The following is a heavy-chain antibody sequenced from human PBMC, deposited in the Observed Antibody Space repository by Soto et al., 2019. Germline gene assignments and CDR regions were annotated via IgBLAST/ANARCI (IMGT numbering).Heavy chain of an antibody. J-gene: IGHJ3*02. CDR2: MWYDGTNK. CDR3: ARDATFGTKGGSFDI. V-gene: IGHV3-33*01. D-gene: IGHD3-16*01. Sequence: GGSRILSCAASGFTFRIYGVHWVRQSPGKGLEWVAVMWYDGTNKYYGESVKGRFTISRDNSENTLYLQMNSLRVEDTAVYYCARDATFGTKGGSFDIWGHGTLVTGSS. CDR1: GFTFRIYG.